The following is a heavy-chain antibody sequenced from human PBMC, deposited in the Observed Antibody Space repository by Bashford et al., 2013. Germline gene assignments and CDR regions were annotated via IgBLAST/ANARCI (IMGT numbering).Heavy chain of an antibody. CDR1: GGFFKDYS. V-gene: IGHV1-69*13. CDR3: ASHPLNERAGAYYYYGMDV. Sequence: SVKVSCKLSGGFFKDYSISWVRQAPGQGLEWMGGFIPAFGTTDYAQKFQGRVTFTADDSTRTAYMELSSLGSEDKAVYYCASHPLNERAGAYYYYGMDVWGQGTTVTVSS. J-gene: IGHJ6*02. CDR2: FIPAFGTT.